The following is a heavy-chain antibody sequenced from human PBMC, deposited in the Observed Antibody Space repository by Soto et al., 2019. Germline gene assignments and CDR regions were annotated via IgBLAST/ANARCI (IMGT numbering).Heavy chain of an antibody. D-gene: IGHD2-2*01. CDR2: IYSDGTT. Sequence: SVTLSLTCTVSGGSISGYYWSWVRQPAGKGLEWVGRIYSDGTTNYSPSLKSRVTMSLDTSKDQFSLHLNSVTAADTAVYYCSRVGCSNSKCYTRGMDVWGQGTTVTVSS. J-gene: IGHJ6*02. CDR1: GGSISGYY. V-gene: IGHV4-4*07. CDR3: SRVGCSNSKCYTRGMDV.